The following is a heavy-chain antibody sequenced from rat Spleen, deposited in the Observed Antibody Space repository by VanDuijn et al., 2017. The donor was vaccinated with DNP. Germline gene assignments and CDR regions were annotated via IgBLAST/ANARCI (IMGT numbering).Heavy chain of an antibody. D-gene: IGHD1-12*03. J-gene: IGHJ1*01. CDR3: ARGNDGYFPNWYFDF. V-gene: IGHV5-17*01. CDR1: GFTFSDFP. Sequence: EVQLVESGGGLVQAGRSLKLSCAASGFTFSDFPMAWVRQTPTKGLEWVATIIYDGSTTYYRDSVKGRFTISRDNAKSTLYLQMDSLRSEDTATYYCARGNDGYFPNWYFDFWGPGTMVTVSS. CDR2: IIYDGSTT.